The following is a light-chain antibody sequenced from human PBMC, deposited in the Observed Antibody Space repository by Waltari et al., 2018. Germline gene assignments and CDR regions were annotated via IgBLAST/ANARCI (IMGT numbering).Light chain of an antibody. CDR3: QQYNAYWT. Sequence: DIQVTQSPSTLSASVGDRVTITCRASQSIGNLLAWYQQKPGKAPKLLISKASTLEGGVPSRFSGSGSGTEFTPTISSLLPEDFATYYCQQYNAYWTFGQGTKVEIK. V-gene: IGKV1-5*03. J-gene: IGKJ1*01. CDR2: KAS. CDR1: QSIGNL.